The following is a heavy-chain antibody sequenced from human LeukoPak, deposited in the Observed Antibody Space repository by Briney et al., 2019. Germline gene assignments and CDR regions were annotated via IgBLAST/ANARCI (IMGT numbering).Heavy chain of an antibody. CDR1: GYTFTSYG. D-gene: IGHD6-13*01. CDR3: ARRGIAAAGTPGGYFDY. CDR2: ISAYNGNT. V-gene: IGHV1-18*01. Sequence: GASVKVPCKASGYTFTSYGISWVRQAPGQGLEWMGWISAYNGNTNYAQKLQGRVTMTTDTSTSTAYMELRSLRSDDTAVYYCARRGIAAAGTPGGYFDYWGQGTLVTVSS. J-gene: IGHJ4*02.